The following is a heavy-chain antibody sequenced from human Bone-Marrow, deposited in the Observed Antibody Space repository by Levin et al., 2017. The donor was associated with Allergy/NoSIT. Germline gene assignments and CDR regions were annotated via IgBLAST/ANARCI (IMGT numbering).Heavy chain of an antibody. D-gene: IGHD6-19*01. J-gene: IGHJ4*02. CDR3: AIYRSLSSADEH. CDR1: GHSFTDYG. V-gene: IGHV1-18*01. CDR2: ISGDNGNT. Sequence: VASVKVSCYTSGHSFTDYGITWVRQAPGQGLEWMGWISGDNGNTHYLERFQGRVTMTRDTTARRAYMELRNLRSDDTAVYYCAIYRSLSSADEHWGQGTLVTVSS.